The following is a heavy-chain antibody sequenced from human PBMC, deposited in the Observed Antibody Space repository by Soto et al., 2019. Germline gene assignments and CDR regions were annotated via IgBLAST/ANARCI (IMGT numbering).Heavy chain of an antibody. J-gene: IGHJ4*02. CDR2: INSDGSTT. Sequence: PGGSLRLSCAASGFTFSRYWMHSVRQDPGKGLVWVSRINSDGSTTGYADSVEGRFTISRDNAKNTLFLQMNSLRAEDTAVYYCAKDWASYGDTDCWGQGTLVTVSS. V-gene: IGHV3-74*01. D-gene: IGHD4-17*01. CDR1: GFTFSRYW. CDR3: AKDWASYGDTDC.